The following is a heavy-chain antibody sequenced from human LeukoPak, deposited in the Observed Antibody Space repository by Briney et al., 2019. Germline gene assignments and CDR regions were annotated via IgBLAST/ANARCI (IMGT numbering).Heavy chain of an antibody. V-gene: IGHV1-2*02. D-gene: IGHD6-6*01. J-gene: IGHJ4*02. Sequence: ASVTVSCKASGYTFTGYYMHWVRQAPGQGLEWMGWINPNSGGTNYAQKFQGRVTMTRDTSISTAYMELSRLTFDDTAVYYCGRKSAARKTSEFDYWGQGTLVTVSS. CDR3: GRKSAARKTSEFDY. CDR1: GYTFTGYY. CDR2: INPNSGGT.